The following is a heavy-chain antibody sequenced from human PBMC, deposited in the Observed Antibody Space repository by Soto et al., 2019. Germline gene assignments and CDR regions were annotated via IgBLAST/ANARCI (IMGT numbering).Heavy chain of an antibody. D-gene: IGHD3-10*01. V-gene: IGHV3-74*01. CDR3: ADSWLPTSY. Sequence: GGSLRLSCAASGCSFSHYWMHWVRQAPGKGLVWVSRISPDGRTATYADSVKRRFTISRDNAKSTLYLQMNSLTVEDGAVYYCADSWLPTSYWGPGTLVTVSS. CDR1: GCSFSHYW. J-gene: IGHJ4*02. CDR2: ISPDGRTA.